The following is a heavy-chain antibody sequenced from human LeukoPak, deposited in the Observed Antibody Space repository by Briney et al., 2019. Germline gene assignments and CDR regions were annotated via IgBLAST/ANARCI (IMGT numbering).Heavy chain of an antibody. J-gene: IGHJ4*02. V-gene: IGHV3-23*01. CDR1: AFAFSNHA. CDR2: ISISGGTT. D-gene: IGHD4-17*01. Sequence: PGGSLRLSCTASAFAFSNHAMSWVRQAPGKGLEWVSSISISGGTTYYTDSVKGRFTISRENSKSTLYLQMNNLRADDTAGYYCANEIRPNDYWGQGTLVTVSS. CDR3: ANEIRPNDY.